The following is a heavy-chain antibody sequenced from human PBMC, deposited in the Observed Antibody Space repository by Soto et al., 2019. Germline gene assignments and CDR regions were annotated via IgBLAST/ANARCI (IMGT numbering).Heavy chain of an antibody. CDR3: ASAIAVASTGFDY. D-gene: IGHD6-19*01. Sequence: QVQLVQSGAELEKPGASVKVSCKASGYTFTSYDINWVRQATGQGLEWLGWMNPNSGNTGYAQKFQGRVTMTRNTSIGTAYMELSSLRSEDTAVYYCASAIAVASTGFDYWGQGTLVTVSS. CDR2: MNPNSGNT. J-gene: IGHJ4*02. V-gene: IGHV1-8*01. CDR1: GYTFTSYD.